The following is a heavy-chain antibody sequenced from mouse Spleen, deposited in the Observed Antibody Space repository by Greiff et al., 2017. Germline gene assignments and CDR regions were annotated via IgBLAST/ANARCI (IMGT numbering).Heavy chain of an antibody. V-gene: IGHV7-3*02. D-gene: IGHD1-2*01. J-gene: IGHJ4*01. CDR2: IRNKANGYTT. Sequence: EVQLVESGGGLVQPGGSLRLSCATSGFTFTDYYMSWVRQPPGKALEWLGFIRNKANGYTTEYSASVKGRFTISRDNSQSILYLQMNTLRAEDSATYYCARVRLRAMDYWGQGTSVTVSS. CDR3: ARVRLRAMDY. CDR1: GFTFTDYY.